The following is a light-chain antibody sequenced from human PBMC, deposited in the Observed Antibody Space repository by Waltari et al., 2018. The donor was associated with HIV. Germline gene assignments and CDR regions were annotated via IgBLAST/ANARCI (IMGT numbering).Light chain of an antibody. V-gene: IGLV1-47*01. CDR3: STWDESQSFQV. CDR1: NSNIGSSS. Sequence: QPVLTQLPSMSGTPGQTVTLSCSGSNSNIGSSSMYWYQHLPGTTPRRLLYSNNERPSGGPYLFSGSKSGTSASLTISGLRSEDEADYYCSTWDESQSFQVFGGGTKVTVL. J-gene: IGLJ3*02. CDR2: SNN.